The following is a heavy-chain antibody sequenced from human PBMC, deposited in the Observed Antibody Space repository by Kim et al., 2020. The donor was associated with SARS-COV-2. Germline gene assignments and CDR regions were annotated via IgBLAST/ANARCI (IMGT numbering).Heavy chain of an antibody. J-gene: IGHJ4*02. CDR3: ARDLELTGGIDY. Sequence: NASPSLKTRDTISVDTSKNQVSLKVSSVSAADTAVYYCARDLELTGGIDYWGQGTLVTVSS. D-gene: IGHD7-27*01. V-gene: IGHV4-59*01.